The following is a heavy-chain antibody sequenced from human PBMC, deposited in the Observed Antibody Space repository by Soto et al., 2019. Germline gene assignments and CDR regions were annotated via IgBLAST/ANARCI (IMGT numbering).Heavy chain of an antibody. CDR2: ITPFKSDT. CDR3: ARSPFAGSDAFDI. Sequence: SVKVSCKASGYTFTFRYLHWVRQAPGQALEWMGWITPFKSDTNYAQKFQDRVTITRDRSVSTAYMELSNLRSDDTAMYYCARSPFAGSDAFDIWGQGTMVTVS. D-gene: IGHD1-1*01. CDR1: GYTFTFRY. V-gene: IGHV1-45*02. J-gene: IGHJ3*02.